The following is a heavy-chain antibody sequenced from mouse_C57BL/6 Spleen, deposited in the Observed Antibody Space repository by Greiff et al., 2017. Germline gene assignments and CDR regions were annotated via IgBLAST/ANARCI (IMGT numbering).Heavy chain of an antibody. V-gene: IGHV5-15*01. J-gene: IGHJ2*01. CDR1: GFTFSDYG. CDR3: ARHPGTGYCDY. CDR2: ISNLAYSI. D-gene: IGHD4-1*01. Sequence: DVKLQESGGGLVQPGGSLKLSCAASGFTFSDYGMAWVRQAPRKGPEWVAFISNLAYSIYYADTVTGRFTISRENAKNTLYLEMSSLRSEDTAMYYCARHPGTGYCDYWGQGTTRTVSS.